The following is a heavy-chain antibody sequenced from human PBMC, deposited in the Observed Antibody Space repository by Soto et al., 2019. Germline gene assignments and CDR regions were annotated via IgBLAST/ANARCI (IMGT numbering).Heavy chain of an antibody. V-gene: IGHV5-51*01. CDR2: IYPGDSDT. Sequence: PGESLKISCKGSGYSFTSYWIGWVRQMPGKGLEWMRIIYPGDSDTRYSPSFQGQVTISADKSISTAYLQWSSLEASDTAMYYCARGIEATPSLKYGMDVWGQGTTVTV. J-gene: IGHJ6*02. CDR3: ARGIEATPSLKYGMDV. CDR1: GYSFTSYW. D-gene: IGHD5-12*01.